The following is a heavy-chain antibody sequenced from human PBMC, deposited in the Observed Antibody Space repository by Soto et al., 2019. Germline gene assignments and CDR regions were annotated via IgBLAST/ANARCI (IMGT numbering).Heavy chain of an antibody. CDR1: GGSISSGDYY. J-gene: IGHJ4*02. V-gene: IGHV4-30-4*01. Sequence: SSETLSLTCTVSGGSISSGDYYWSWIRQPPGKGLEWIGYIYYSGSTYYNPSLKSRVTISVDTSKNQFSLKLSSVTAADTAVYYCARVCMGAAAIPPYFDYWGQGTLVTVSS. CDR3: ARVCMGAAAIPPYFDY. CDR2: IYYSGST. D-gene: IGHD6-13*01.